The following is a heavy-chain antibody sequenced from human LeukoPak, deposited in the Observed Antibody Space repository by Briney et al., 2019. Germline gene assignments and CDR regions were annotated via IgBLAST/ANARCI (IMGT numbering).Heavy chain of an antibody. CDR1: GGSISSGGYY. J-gene: IGHJ3*02. V-gene: IGHV4-31*03. CDR2: IYYSGST. Sequence: SQTLSLTCTVSGGSISSGGYYWSWIRQHPGKGLEWIGYIYYSGSTYYNPSLKSRVTISVDTSKNQFSLKLSSVTAADTAVYYCARRAYDSSGYYYLEHAFDIWGQGTMVTVSP. CDR3: ARRAYDSSGYYYLEHAFDI. D-gene: IGHD3-22*01.